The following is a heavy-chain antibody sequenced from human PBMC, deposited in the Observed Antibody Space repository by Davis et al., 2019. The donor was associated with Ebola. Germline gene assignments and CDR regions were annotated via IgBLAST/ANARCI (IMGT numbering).Heavy chain of an antibody. V-gene: IGHV4-59*01. Sequence: PSETLSLTCTVSGGSISSYYWSWIRQPPGKGLEWIGYIYYSGSTNYNPSLKSRVTISVDTSKNQFSLKLSSVTAADTAVYYCARAGSHRGYWYFDLWGRGTLVTVSS. CDR3: ARAGSHRGYWYFDL. D-gene: IGHD2-15*01. CDR2: IYYSGST. CDR1: GGSISSYY. J-gene: IGHJ2*01.